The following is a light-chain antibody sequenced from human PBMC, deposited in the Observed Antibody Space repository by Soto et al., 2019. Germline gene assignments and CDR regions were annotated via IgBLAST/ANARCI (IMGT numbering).Light chain of an antibody. CDR2: VNN. CDR3: GTWDSSLSDVV. V-gene: IGLV1-51*01. J-gene: IGLJ2*01. CDR1: SSNIGNNY. Sequence: QSVLTQPPSVSAAPGQTVTISCSGSSSNIGNNYVSWYQQLPGTAPKLLIYVNNKRPSGIPDRFSGSKSGTSATLGITGLQTGDEADYYCGTWDSSLSDVVFGGGTKLTVL.